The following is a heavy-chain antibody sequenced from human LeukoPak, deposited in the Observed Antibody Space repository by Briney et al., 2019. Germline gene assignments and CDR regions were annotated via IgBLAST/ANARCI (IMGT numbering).Heavy chain of an antibody. CDR1: GYSISSGYY. Sequence: SETLSLTCAVSGYSISSGYYWGWIRQPPGKGLEWIGSIYHSGSTYYNPSLKSRVTISVDTSKNQFSLKLSSVTAADTAVYYCARRRADAFDIWGRGTMVTVSS. V-gene: IGHV4-38-2*01. CDR2: IYHSGST. D-gene: IGHD3-10*01. J-gene: IGHJ3*02. CDR3: ARRRADAFDI.